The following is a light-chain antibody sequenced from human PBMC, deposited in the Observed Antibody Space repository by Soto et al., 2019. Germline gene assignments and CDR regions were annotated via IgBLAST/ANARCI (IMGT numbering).Light chain of an antibody. J-gene: IGKJ1*01. CDR2: AAS. CDR3: QKYNTAPQT. Sequence: DIQMTQSPSSLSATVGGRVTITCRASQGILDYVAWYQQKPGKAPKLLIYAASTLPSGVPSRFSGSGSGTDFALTISSLQPEDVATYYCQKYNTAPQTFGQGTKVEIK. V-gene: IGKV1-27*01. CDR1: QGILDY.